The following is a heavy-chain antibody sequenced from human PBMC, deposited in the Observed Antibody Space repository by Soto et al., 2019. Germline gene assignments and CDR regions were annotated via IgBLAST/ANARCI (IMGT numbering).Heavy chain of an antibody. J-gene: IGHJ6*02. D-gene: IGHD2-15*01. V-gene: IGHV1-69*06. Sequence: QVQLVQSGAAVKQPGSSVKVSCKASGRTFSSYAISWVRQAPGPGLEWMGGIIPIFGTANYAQKFQGRVTITADKPTSTDHMELSSLISEDTAVYYCGSSSRGSCYYYYCMDVWGQGTTVTVSS. CDR2: IIPIFGTA. CDR3: GSSSRGSCYYYYCMDV. CDR1: GRTFSSYA.